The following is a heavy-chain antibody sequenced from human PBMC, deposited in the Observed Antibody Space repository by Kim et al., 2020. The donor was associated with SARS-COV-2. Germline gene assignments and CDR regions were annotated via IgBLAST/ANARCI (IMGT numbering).Heavy chain of an antibody. CDR3: ARDSLAVRGVHFDY. Sequence: SQKFQGRVTITRDTSASTAYMELSSLRSEDTAVYYCARDSLAVRGVHFDYWGQGTLVTVSS. D-gene: IGHD3-10*01. J-gene: IGHJ4*02. V-gene: IGHV1-3*01.